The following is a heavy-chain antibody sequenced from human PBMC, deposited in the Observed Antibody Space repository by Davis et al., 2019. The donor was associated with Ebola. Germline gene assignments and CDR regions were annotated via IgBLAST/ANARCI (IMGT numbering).Heavy chain of an antibody. CDR2: IDISGDNT. J-gene: IGHJ4*02. CDR1: GFTFSGRA. D-gene: IGHD1-1*01. V-gene: IGHV3-23*05. CDR3: ANEIRPNDY. Sequence: GESLKIPCAVPGFTFSGRAMCWVRQAPGKGLEWVSSIDISGDNTFYADSVKGRFTISRDNFRNTVYLQMTNLRVEDTAVYFCANEIRPNDYWGQGTQVTVSS.